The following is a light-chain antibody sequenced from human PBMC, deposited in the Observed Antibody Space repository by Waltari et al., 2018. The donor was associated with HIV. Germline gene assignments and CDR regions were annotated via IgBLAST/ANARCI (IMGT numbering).Light chain of an antibody. V-gene: IGKV1-39*01. CDR3: QQSYSKPLT. CDR1: QSISNY. Sequence: DIQITQSPSSLSASVGDRITLTCRASQSISNYVNWYQQKPGKVPKLLIYSESSLQSGVPSRFSGSGYGTDFTLTISSLQPEDFATYYCQQSYSKPLTFGQGTMVEIK. CDR2: SES. J-gene: IGKJ1*01.